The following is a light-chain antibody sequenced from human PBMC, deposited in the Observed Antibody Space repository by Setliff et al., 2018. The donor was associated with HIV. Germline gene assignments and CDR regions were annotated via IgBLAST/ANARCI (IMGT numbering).Light chain of an antibody. Sequence: QPALTQPASVSGSPGQSITISCTGTSNDLGSYNLVSWYQQHPGKAPRLIIYEVTKRPSGVPDRFSGSKSGDTASLTISGLQSEDEADYYCCSYAGTYTYIFGTGTKVTV. CDR3: CSYAGTYTYI. CDR2: EVT. V-gene: IGLV2-23*02. J-gene: IGLJ1*01. CDR1: SNDLGSYNL.